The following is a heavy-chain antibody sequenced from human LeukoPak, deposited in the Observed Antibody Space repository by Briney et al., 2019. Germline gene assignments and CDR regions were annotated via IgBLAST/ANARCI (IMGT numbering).Heavy chain of an antibody. J-gene: IGHJ4*02. V-gene: IGHV3-33*01. CDR2: IWYDGSNK. D-gene: IGHD6-13*01. CDR3: ARLPSWQQLAYLDY. Sequence: GGSLRLSCAASGFTFSSYGMHWVRQAPGKGLEWVAVIWYDGSNKYYADSVKGRFTISRDNSKNTLYLQMNSLRAEDTAVYYCARLPSWQQLAYLDYWGQGTLVTVSS. CDR1: GFTFSSYG.